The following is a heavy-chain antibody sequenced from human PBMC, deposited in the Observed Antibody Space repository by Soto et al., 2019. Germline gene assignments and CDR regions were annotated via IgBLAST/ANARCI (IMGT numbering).Heavy chain of an antibody. CDR3: ARLRLVRGGDYLPYGMDV. Sequence: GESLKISWKGSGFSFTSYWIGWVRQMPGKGLEGRGIIYPGDSDTRYSPSFQGQVTISAQKSISTAYLQWSSLKASDTAMYYCARLRLVRGGDYLPYGMDVWGQGTTVTVSS. J-gene: IGHJ6*02. D-gene: IGHD2-21*02. V-gene: IGHV5-51*01. CDR2: IYPGDSDT. CDR1: GFSFTSYW.